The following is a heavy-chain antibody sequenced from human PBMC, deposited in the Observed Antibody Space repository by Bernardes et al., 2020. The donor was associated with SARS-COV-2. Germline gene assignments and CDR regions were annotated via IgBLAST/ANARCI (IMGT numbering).Heavy chain of an antibody. CDR3: ARDQYNWNDWYNWFDP. D-gene: IGHD1-1*01. CDR2: IKQDGSEK. CDR1: GFTFSTYW. J-gene: IGHJ5*02. V-gene: IGHV3-7*05. Sequence: VGSLSLSCAASGFTFSTYWMSWVRQAPGKGLEWVANIKQDGSEKYYVDSVKGRFTISRDNAKNSLYLQMNSLRAEETAVYYCARDQYNWNDWYNWFDPWGQGTLVTVSS.